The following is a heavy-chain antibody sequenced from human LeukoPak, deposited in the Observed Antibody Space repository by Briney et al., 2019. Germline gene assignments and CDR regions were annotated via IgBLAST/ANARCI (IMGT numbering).Heavy chain of an antibody. CDR2: IGSSTRTM. V-gene: IGHV3-48*03. CDR1: GLSFSTYD. D-gene: IGHD5-18*01. CDR3: ASLLYGYSYGPFHH. Sequence: GGSLRLSCAASGLSFSTYDMTWVRQAPGKGLEWVSYIGSSTRTMYYAESLKGRFIISRDNAKNSLYLQMDGLRAEDTAIYYCASLLYGYSYGPFHHWVQGTLVTVSS. J-gene: IGHJ4*02.